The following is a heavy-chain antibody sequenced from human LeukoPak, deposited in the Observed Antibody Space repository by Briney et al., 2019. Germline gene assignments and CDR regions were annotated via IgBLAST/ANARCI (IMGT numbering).Heavy chain of an antibody. CDR3: ARGGGSGWYGLYYFDY. CDR1: GFTFDDYG. J-gene: IGHJ4*02. CDR2: INWNGGST. V-gene: IGHV3-20*04. D-gene: IGHD6-19*01. Sequence: GGSLRLSCAASGFTFDDYGMSWVRQAPGKGLEWVSGINWNGGSTGYADSVKGRFTISRGNAKNSLYLQMNSLRAEDTALYYCARGGGSGWYGLYYFDYWGQGTLVTVSS.